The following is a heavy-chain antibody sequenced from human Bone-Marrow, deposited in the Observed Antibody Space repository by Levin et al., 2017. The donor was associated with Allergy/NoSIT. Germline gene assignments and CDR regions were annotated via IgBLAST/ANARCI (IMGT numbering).Heavy chain of an antibody. J-gene: IGHJ6*03. CDR2: LDGSSGKT. CDR3: AKAGTTGMLDYSYLDV. CDR1: GFIFADYA. V-gene: IGHV3-23*01. D-gene: IGHD4-17*01. Sequence: GESLKISCTISGFIFADYAMNWVRQAPGRGLEWVSSLDGSSGKTHYADVVKGRFTISREYSKNTLFLQMNSLRVEDTARYYCAKAGTTGMLDYSYLDVWGEGTAVTVSS.